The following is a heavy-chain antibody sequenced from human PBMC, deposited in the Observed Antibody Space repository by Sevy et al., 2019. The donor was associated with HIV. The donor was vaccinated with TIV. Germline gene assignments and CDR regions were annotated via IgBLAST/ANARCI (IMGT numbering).Heavy chain of an antibody. V-gene: IGHV3-48*03. CDR1: GFTFSVYE. D-gene: IGHD3-22*01. CDR3: ARDPGYYDRSGRRVDAFDI. CDR2: ITSSGSTM. Sequence: GGSLRLSCAASGFTFSVYEMNWVRQAPGKGLEWISYITSSGSTMNYADSVRGRFTISRDNAKNSLYLQMNSLRAEDTAIYYCARDPGYYDRSGRRVDAFDIWGQGTMVTVSS. J-gene: IGHJ3*02.